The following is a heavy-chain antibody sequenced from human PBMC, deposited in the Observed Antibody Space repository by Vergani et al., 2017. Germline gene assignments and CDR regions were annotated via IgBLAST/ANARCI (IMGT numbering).Heavy chain of an antibody. CDR1: GFTFSSYW. V-gene: IGHV3-7*03. CDR3: ARKGRSSTSAGWYYYYMDV. J-gene: IGHJ6*03. CDR2: IKQDGSEK. D-gene: IGHD2-2*01. Sequence: EVQLLESGGGLVQPGGSLRLSCAASGFTFSSYWMSWVRQAPGKGLEWVANIKQDGSEKYYVDSVKGRFTISRDNAKNSLYLQMNSLRAEDTAVYYCARKGRSSTSAGWYYYYMDVWGKGTTVTVSS.